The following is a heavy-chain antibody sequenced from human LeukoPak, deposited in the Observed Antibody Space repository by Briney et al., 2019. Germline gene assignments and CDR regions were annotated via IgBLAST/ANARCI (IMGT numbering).Heavy chain of an antibody. CDR2: INPNSGGT. CDR3: ALLRITMVRGVITTYSNWFDP. D-gene: IGHD3-10*01. Sequence: ASVKVSCKPSGYTFTGYYMHWVRQAPGQGLEWMGWINPNSGGTNYAQKFQGRVTMTRDTSISTAYMELSRLRSDDTAVYYCALLRITMVRGVITTYSNWFDPWGQGTLVTVSS. CDR1: GYTFTGYY. J-gene: IGHJ5*02. V-gene: IGHV1-2*02.